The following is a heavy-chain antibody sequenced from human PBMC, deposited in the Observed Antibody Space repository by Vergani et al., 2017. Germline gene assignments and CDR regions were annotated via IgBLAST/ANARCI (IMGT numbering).Heavy chain of an antibody. J-gene: IGHJ4*02. D-gene: IGHD3-10*01. V-gene: IGHV4-34*01. CDR2: INHSGST. Sequence: QVQLQQWGAGLLKPSETLSLTCAVYGGSFSGYYWSWIRQPPGKGLEWIGEINHSGSTNYNPSLKSRVTISVDTSKNQFSLKLRSVTAADTAGYYCARGRRQRRDGSGRDGREFDYWGQGTLVTVSS. CDR3: ARGRRQRRDGSGRDGREFDY. CDR1: GGSFSGYY.